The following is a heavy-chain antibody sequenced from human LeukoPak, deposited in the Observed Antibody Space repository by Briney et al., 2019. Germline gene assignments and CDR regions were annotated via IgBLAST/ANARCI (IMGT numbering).Heavy chain of an antibody. V-gene: IGHV3-21*01. CDR2: ISSSSSYI. J-gene: IGHJ4*02. CDR3: ARSTMVRGVIGNY. D-gene: IGHD3-10*01. CDR1: GFTFSSNS. Sequence: GGSLRLSCAASGFTFSSNSMNWVRRAPGKGLEWVSSISSSSSYIYYADSVKGRFTISRDNAKNSLYLQMNSLRAEDTAVYYCARSTMVRGVIGNYWGQGTLVTVSS.